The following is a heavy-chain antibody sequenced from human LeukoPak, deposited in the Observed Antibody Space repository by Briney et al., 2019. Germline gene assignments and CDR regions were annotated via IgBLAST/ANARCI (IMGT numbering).Heavy chain of an antibody. D-gene: IGHD3-22*01. Sequence: ASVKVSCKASGYTFTSYAMNWVRQAPGQGLEWMGWINTNTGNPTYAQGFTGRFVFSSDTSVSTAYLQISSLKAEDTAVYYCATQMGYYYDSSGYQTDYWGQGTLVTVSS. CDR2: INTNTGNP. J-gene: IGHJ4*02. V-gene: IGHV7-4-1*02. CDR3: ATQMGYYYDSSGYQTDY. CDR1: GYTFTSYA.